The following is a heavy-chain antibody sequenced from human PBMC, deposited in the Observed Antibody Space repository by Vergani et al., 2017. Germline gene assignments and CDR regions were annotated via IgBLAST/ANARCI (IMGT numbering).Heavy chain of an antibody. J-gene: IGHJ5*02. Sequence: EVQLVESGGGLVQPGGSLRLSCAASGFTFSSYWMHWVRQAPGKGLVWVSRINSDGSSTSYADSVKGRFTISRDNAKNTLYLQMNSLGAEDTAVYYCAREKFDWPSPGGFAPWGQGTLVTVSS. V-gene: IGHV3-74*01. CDR2: INSDGSST. CDR3: AREKFDWPSPGGFAP. D-gene: IGHD3-9*01. CDR1: GFTFSSYW.